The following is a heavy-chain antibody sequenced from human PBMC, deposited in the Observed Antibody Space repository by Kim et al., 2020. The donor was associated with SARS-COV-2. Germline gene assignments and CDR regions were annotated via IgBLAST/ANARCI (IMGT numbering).Heavy chain of an antibody. V-gene: IGHV4-39*01. J-gene: IGHJ4*02. Sequence: RKSRVTISVDTSKNQFSLKLSSVTAADTAVYYCARHGNHAAMVYGYFDYWGQGTLVTVSS. CDR3: ARHGNHAAMVYGYFDY. D-gene: IGHD5-18*01.